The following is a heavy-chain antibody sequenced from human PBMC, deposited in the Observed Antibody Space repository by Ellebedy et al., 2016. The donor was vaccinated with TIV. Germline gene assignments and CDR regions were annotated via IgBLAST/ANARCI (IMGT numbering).Heavy chain of an antibody. CDR1: GFTFSNYA. J-gene: IGHJ4*02. CDR3: AKDRGFYGSGSHAYFDY. CDR2: ISDSGEST. D-gene: IGHD3-10*01. Sequence: GESLKISCAASGFTFSNYAMSWVRQAPGKGLEWVSVISDSGESTYYADSVKGRFTISRDNSKNTLDLQMNSLRAEDTAEYYCAKDRGFYGSGSHAYFDYWGQGTQVTVSS. V-gene: IGHV3-23*01.